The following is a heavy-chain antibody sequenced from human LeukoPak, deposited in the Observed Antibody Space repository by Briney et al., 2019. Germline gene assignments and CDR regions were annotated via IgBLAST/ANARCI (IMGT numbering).Heavy chain of an antibody. CDR1: GFIFSDHW. CDR2: INDDGSST. D-gene: IGHD3-3*01. V-gene: IGHV3-74*01. Sequence: GGSLRLSCAASGFIFSDHWMHWVRQAPGKGLVWLSRINDDGSSTIYADSVKGRFTFSRDNAENTLFLEMSSLRVEDTAVYYCVRERNNFWSGHHSIFDSWGQGTLVTVSS. J-gene: IGHJ4*02. CDR3: VRERNNFWSGHHSIFDS.